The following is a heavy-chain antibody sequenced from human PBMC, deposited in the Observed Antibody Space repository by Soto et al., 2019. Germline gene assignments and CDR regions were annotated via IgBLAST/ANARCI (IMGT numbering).Heavy chain of an antibody. D-gene: IGHD1-26*01. V-gene: IGHV3-73*02. J-gene: IGHJ6*02. CDR1: GFTFSDSA. CDR3: ARHITGDTTDYYYGMGI. CDR2: IRSKAHNYAT. Sequence: EVQLVESGGGLVQPGGSLKLSCAASGFTFSDSAMHWVRQASGKGLEWLGRIRSKAHNYATAHTAAVKGRFTVSRDDSKNTAYLQMNSLTTEDTAVYYCARHITGDTTDYYYGMGIWGQGTTVTVSS.